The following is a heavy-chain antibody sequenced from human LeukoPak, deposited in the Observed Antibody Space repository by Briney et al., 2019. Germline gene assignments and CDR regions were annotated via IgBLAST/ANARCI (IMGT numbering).Heavy chain of an antibody. V-gene: IGHV5-10-1*01. CDR1: GCSFTSYW. CDR3: ARHARYCGTTSCYFKY. CDR2: IDPSDSYA. D-gene: IGHD2-2*01. J-gene: IGHJ4*02. Sequence: GASLRISSKGSGCSFTSYWISWGRRMPGKGGEWMGRIDPSDSYANYSPSFQGHVTISADKSISTAYLQWNSLEASDTAMYYCARHARYCGTTSCYFKYWGQGTLVTVSS.